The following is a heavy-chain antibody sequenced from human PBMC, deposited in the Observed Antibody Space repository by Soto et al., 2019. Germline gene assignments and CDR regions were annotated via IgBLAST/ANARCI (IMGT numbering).Heavy chain of an antibody. CDR3: ARDVRDYVWGSYREPRELDY. CDR1: GGSVSSGSYY. Sequence: QVQLQESGPGLVKPSETLSLTCTVSGGSVSSGSYYWSWIRQPPGKGLEWIGYIYYSGSTNYNPSLKSRVTISVDTSKNQFSLKLSSVTAADTAVYYCARDVRDYVWGSYREPRELDYWGQGTLVTVSS. D-gene: IGHD3-16*02. J-gene: IGHJ4*02. CDR2: IYYSGST. V-gene: IGHV4-61*01.